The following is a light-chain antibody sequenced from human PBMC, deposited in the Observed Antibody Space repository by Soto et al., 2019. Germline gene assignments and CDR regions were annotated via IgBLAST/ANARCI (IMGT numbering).Light chain of an antibody. CDR3: QQYNSYSP. CDR1: QSISSW. CDR2: KAS. V-gene: IGKV1-5*03. J-gene: IGKJ1*01. Sequence: DIQMTQSPSTLSASLGDRVTVTCRASQSISSWLAWYQQKPGKAPKLLIYKASTLEGGVPSRFSGSGSGTEFTLTISSLQPDDFATYYCQQYNSYSPFGQGTKVEIK.